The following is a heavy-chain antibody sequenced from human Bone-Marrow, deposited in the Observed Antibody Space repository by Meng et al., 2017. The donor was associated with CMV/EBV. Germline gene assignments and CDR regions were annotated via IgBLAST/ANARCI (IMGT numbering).Heavy chain of an antibody. Sequence: SETLSLTCTVSGGSISSSSYYWGWIRQPPGKGLEWIGSIYYSGSTYYNPSLKSRVTISVDTSKNQFSLKLSSVTAADTAVYYCAREYSSSWYGFDYWGQGTLVTVSS. CDR1: GGSISSSSYY. CDR3: AREYSSSWYGFDY. V-gene: IGHV4-39*01. CDR2: IYYSGST. D-gene: IGHD6-13*01. J-gene: IGHJ4*02.